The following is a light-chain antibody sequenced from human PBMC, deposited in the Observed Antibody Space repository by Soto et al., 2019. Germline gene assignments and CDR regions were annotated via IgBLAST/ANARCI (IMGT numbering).Light chain of an antibody. V-gene: IGKV3-20*01. CDR1: QSVSSY. CDR3: QQYDNSPIT. J-gene: IGKJ5*01. CDR2: GAS. Sequence: IVLTQSPATLSFSPLERATLSFGASQSVSSYLAWYQQKPGRSPRLLIYGASTRAIGIPARFSGSGSGTEFTLTISRLEPEDFAVYYCQQYDNSPITFGQGTRLEIK.